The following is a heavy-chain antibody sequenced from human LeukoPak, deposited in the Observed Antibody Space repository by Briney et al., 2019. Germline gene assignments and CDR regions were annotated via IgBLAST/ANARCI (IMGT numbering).Heavy chain of an antibody. V-gene: IGHV4-4*02. CDR3: ATYKPQWLGFDY. D-gene: IGHD6-19*01. CDR2: IYHSGST. J-gene: IGHJ4*02. CDR1: GRSISSSNW. Sequence: SETLSLTCAVSGRSISSSNWWSWVRQPPGKGLEWIGEIYHSGSTNYNPSLKSRVTISADKSKNQFSLKLSSVTAADTAVYYCATYKPQWLGFDYWGQGTLVTVSS.